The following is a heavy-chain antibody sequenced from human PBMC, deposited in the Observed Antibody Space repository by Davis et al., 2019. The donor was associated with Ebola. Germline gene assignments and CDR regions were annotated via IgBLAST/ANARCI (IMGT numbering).Heavy chain of an antibody. D-gene: IGHD6-19*01. J-gene: IGHJ4*02. CDR2: INAGKGNT. Sequence: ASVTVSCKASAYSFTTYAIHWVRQAPGQRLEWMGWINAGKGNTKYSQKFQGRVTITRDTSASTAYMELSSLRSEDTAVYYCARAAGGWYYYFDYWGQGTLVTVSS. CDR1: AYSFTTYA. V-gene: IGHV1-3*01. CDR3: ARAAGGWYYYFDY.